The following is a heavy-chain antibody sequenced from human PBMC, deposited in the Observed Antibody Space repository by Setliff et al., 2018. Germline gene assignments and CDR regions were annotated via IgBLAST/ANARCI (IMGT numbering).Heavy chain of an antibody. CDR2: IYPGDSET. D-gene: IGHD6-19*01. CDR3: ARRTGFAVAGFAY. Sequence: GESLKISCQGSGYTFARHWIAWVRQVPGKGLEWMAIIYPGDSETGYNPSFQGQVTISADKSINTAYLQWSSLKASDTAIYFCARRTGFAVAGFAYWGRGTLVTVSS. V-gene: IGHV5-51*01. J-gene: IGHJ4*01. CDR1: GYTFARHW.